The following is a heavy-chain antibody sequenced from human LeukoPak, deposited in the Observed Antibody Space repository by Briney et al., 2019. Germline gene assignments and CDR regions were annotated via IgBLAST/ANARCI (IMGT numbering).Heavy chain of an antibody. Sequence: SETLSLTCTVSGGSISSYFWSWIRQPAGKGLEWIGRIYTSGSTNYNTCRKSRVTMSVDTSKNQFPLKLSSVAAADTAVYYCARVGCVDYYGSGSDYYWFEPWGQGTLVTVSS. D-gene: IGHD3-10*01. CDR2: IYTSGST. CDR1: GGSISSYF. V-gene: IGHV4-4*07. J-gene: IGHJ5*02. CDR3: ARVGCVDYYGSGSDYYWFEP.